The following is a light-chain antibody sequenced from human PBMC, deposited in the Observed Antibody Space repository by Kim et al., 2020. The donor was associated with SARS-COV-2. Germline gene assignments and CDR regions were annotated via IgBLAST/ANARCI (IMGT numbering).Light chain of an antibody. CDR3: CSYTSSSTLV. CDR1: SSDVGGYNY. CDR2: DVS. Sequence: GQSITISCNGTSSDVGGYNYVSWYQQHPGRAPKFLIYDVSDRPSGVSNRFSGSKSGNTASLTISGPQAEDDADYYCCSYTSSSTLVFGTGTKVTVL. V-gene: IGLV2-14*03. J-gene: IGLJ1*01.